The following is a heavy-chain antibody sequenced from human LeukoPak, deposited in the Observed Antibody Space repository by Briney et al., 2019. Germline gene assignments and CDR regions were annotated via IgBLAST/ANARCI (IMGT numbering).Heavy chain of an antibody. V-gene: IGHV3-23*01. CDR3: AKRGVVIRVILVGFHKEAYYFDS. Sequence: GGSLRLSCAVPGITLSNYGMSWVRQAPGKGLEWVAGLGGSGGGTNYADSVRGRFIISRDNSKNILYLQMNSLTAEDTAVYFCAKRGVVIRVILVGFHKEAYYFDSWGQGALVTVSS. CDR1: GITLSNYG. D-gene: IGHD2-21*01. J-gene: IGHJ4*02. CDR2: LGGSGGGT.